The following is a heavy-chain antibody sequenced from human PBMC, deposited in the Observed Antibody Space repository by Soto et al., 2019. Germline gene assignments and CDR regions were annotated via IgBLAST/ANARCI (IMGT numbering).Heavy chain of an antibody. CDR1: GYTFTSHG. CDR3: ARAPGYCSGGSCYLLHFQH. V-gene: IGHV1-18*01. Sequence: QVQLVQSGAEVKKPGASVKVSCKASGYTFTSHGISWVRQAPGQGLEWMGWISAYNGNTNYAQKLQGRVTMTTDTSTSTAYMELRSLRSDDTAVYYCARAPGYCSGGSCYLLHFQHWGQGTLVTVSS. J-gene: IGHJ1*01. CDR2: ISAYNGNT. D-gene: IGHD2-15*01.